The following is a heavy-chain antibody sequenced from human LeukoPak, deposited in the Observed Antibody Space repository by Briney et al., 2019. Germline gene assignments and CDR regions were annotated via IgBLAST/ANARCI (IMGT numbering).Heavy chain of an antibody. CDR3: ARVRPGDADS. CDR1: GFTFNTDW. D-gene: IGHD1-26*01. V-gene: IGHV3-7*01. CDR2: INQGGSGK. J-gene: IGHJ5*01. Sequence: RGGSLRLSCTASGFTFNTDWMTWVRQAPGKGLEWVASINQGGSGKYYPDSVKGRFTISRDNAKNSPYLQMNSLRAEDTAVYYCARVRPGDADSWGQGPLVSVSS.